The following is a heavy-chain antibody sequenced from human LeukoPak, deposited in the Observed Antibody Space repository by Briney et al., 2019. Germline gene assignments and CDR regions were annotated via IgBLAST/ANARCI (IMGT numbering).Heavy chain of an antibody. D-gene: IGHD6-6*01. CDR2: VYYTGST. CDR3: ARHFAYSSSSYFDY. V-gene: IGHV4-59*08. Sequence: PSETLSLTRSVSGGPVSNYYWSWIRQHPGKGLECMGYVYYTGSTNYNPSLKSRVTMFEDKSKNQFSLRLYSVTVADTAVYYCARHFAYSSSSYFDYWGQGSLVTVSS. J-gene: IGHJ4*02. CDR1: GGPVSNYY.